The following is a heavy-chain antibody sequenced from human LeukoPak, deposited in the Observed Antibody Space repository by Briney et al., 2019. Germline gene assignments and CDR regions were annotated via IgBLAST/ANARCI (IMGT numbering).Heavy chain of an antibody. CDR3: ARESIMITFGGVIVSRYMDV. CDR2: IKQDGSEK. D-gene: IGHD3-16*02. J-gene: IGHJ6*03. V-gene: IGHV3-7*01. CDR1: GFTFSSYW. Sequence: GGSLRLSCAASGFTFSSYWMSWVRQAPGKGLEWVANIKQDGSEKYYVDSVKGRFTISRDNAKNSLYLQMNSLRAEDTAVYYCARESIMITFGGVIVSRYMDVWGKGTTVTVSS.